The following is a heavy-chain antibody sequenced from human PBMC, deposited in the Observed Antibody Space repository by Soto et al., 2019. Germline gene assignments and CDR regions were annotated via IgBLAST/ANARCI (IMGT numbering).Heavy chain of an antibody. Sequence: GGSLRLSCAASGFIFGTNAMAWVRQAPGKGLEWVSAIDGGRGDTYYTDSVKGRFTISRDNSKNILNLQMNSLRAEDTAVYYCAKKFGFFNSLRCYPRAFDYRGQAPLVTGSS. V-gene: IGHV3-23*01. CDR1: GFIFGTNA. J-gene: IGHJ4*02. CDR3: AKKFGFFNSLRCYPRAFDY. D-gene: IGHD3-16*01. CDR2: IDGGRGDT.